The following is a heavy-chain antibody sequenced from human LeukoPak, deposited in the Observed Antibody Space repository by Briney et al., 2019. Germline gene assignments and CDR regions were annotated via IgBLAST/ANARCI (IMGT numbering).Heavy chain of an antibody. Sequence: GSLRLSCAASGFTFSSYTMNWVRQAPGKGLEWVSSISSSSSYIYYADSVKGRFTISRDNAKNSLYLQMNSLRAEDTAVYYCARYATVAAHRDFDYWGQGTLVTVSS. V-gene: IGHV3-21*01. CDR3: ARYATVAAHRDFDY. CDR2: ISSSSSYI. J-gene: IGHJ4*02. D-gene: IGHD6-19*01. CDR1: GFTFSSYT.